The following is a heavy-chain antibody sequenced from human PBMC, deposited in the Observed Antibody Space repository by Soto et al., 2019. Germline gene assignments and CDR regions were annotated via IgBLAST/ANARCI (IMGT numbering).Heavy chain of an antibody. J-gene: IGHJ6*02. CDR3: ARAYLGRLPRRADYYYALDV. Sequence: PGAPLRLSCAASGFTFSTYDIHWVRQVPGKGLEWVSAIGSAHEPYYLGSVQGRFSISRENAKWALYLHLNSLTTGDTAVYYCARAYLGRLPRRADYYYALDVWGQGTTVTVSS. V-gene: IGHV3-13*05. CDR2: IGSAHEP. CDR1: GFTFSTYD. D-gene: IGHD1-26*01.